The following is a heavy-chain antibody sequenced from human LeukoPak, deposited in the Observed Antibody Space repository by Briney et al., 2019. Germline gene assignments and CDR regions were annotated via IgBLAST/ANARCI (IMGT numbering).Heavy chain of an antibody. CDR3: ARDRGIAEADSFDP. V-gene: IGHV1-18*01. D-gene: IGHD6-13*01. CDR1: GYTYTTDG. J-gene: IGHJ5*02. CDR2: IDTYSGKT. Sequence: ASVKVSCKASGYTYTTDGISWVRQAPGQGLEWMGWIDTYSGKTNYAQKFQGRVTMTSDTFTSTAYMELRSLRSGDTAVYYCARDRGIAEADSFDPWGQGTLVTVSS.